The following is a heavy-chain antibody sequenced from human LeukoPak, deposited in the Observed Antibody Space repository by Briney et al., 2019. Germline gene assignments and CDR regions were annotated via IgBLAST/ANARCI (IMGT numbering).Heavy chain of an antibody. Sequence: PSETLSLXCAVYGGSFSGYYWSWIRQPPGKGLEWIGEINHSGSTSYNPSLKSRVTISVDTSKNQFSLKLSSVTAADTAVYYCARLRGYSYGPSSYYYYMDVWGKGTTVTVSS. CDR3: ARLRGYSYGPSSYYYYMDV. CDR2: INHSGST. J-gene: IGHJ6*03. D-gene: IGHD5-18*01. CDR1: GGSFSGYY. V-gene: IGHV4-34*01.